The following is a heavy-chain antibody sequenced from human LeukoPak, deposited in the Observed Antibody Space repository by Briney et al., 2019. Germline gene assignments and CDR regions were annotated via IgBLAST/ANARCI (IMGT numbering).Heavy chain of an antibody. D-gene: IGHD4-17*01. J-gene: IGHJ4*02. CDR1: GFTFSRYG. V-gene: IGHV3-30*02. CDR2: IRYDGSNK. CDR3: ASAPTFMTTVTQYNY. Sequence: GGSLRLSCAASGFTFSRYGMHWVRQAPGKGLEWVAFIRYDGSNKYYADSLKGRFTISRDNSKNTLSLQMNSLRSEDTAVYYCASAPTFMTTVTQYNYWGQGTLVTVSS.